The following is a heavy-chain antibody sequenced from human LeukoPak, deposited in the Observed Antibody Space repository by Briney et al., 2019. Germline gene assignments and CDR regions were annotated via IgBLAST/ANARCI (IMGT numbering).Heavy chain of an antibody. J-gene: IGHJ4*02. V-gene: IGHV4-4*07. CDR3: ARADLRT. D-gene: IGHD3/OR15-3a*01. Sequence: SETLSLTCTVSGGSISSYYWTWIRQPAGKGLDWIGRIYTSGSTGYNPSLKSRVTMSLDTSKNQFSLKLSSVTAADTAVYYCARADLRTWGQGTLVTVSS. CDR2: IYTSGST. CDR1: GGSISSYY.